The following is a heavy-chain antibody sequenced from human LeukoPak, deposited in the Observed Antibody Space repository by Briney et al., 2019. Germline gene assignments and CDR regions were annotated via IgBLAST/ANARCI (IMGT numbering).Heavy chain of an antibody. D-gene: IGHD2/OR15-2a*01. CDR3: ASVRHDPLEYYYYVDV. CDR1: GDSLSRYY. V-gene: IGHV4-34*01. J-gene: IGHJ6*03. CDR2: INPSGSP. Sequence: SETLSLTCAVYGDSLSRYYWTWIRQPPGKGLEWLGEINPSGSPDCNPSLKSRATISVDTSKNQFSLRLASVTAADTAVYYCASVRHDPLEYYYYVDVWGKGTTVTVSS.